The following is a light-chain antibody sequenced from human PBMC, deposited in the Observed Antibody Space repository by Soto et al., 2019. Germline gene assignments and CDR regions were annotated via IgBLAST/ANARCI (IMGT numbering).Light chain of an antibody. CDR3: QQYNTGPPIT. CDR1: QSVRSN. V-gene: IGKV3-15*01. CDR2: GAS. Sequence: EIVMPQSPAPLSVSPGERFTLSCRASQSVRSNLAWYQQKPGQAPRLLIYGASTRATGLPARFSGSGSGTDFTLTISSLQSEDFAVYYCQQYNTGPPITFGQGTRLEIK. J-gene: IGKJ5*01.